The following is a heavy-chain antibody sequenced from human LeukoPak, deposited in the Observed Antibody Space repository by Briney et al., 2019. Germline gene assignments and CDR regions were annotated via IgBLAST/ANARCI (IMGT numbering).Heavy chain of an antibody. J-gene: IGHJ6*03. D-gene: IGHD3-3*01. Sequence: GGSLRLSCAASGFTFSSYAMSWVRQAPGKGLEWVSPISGRGDLEFYTESVKGRFTVSRDHSKNTVHLQMDSLRAEDTAIYYCAREGDFWSGYPIDHYYYMDVWGKGTTVTVTS. CDR1: GFTFSSYA. CDR2: ISGRGDLE. V-gene: IGHV3-23*01. CDR3: AREGDFWSGYPIDHYYYMDV.